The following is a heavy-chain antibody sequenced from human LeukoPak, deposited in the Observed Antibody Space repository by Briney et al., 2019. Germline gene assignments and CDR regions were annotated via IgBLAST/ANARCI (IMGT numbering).Heavy chain of an antibody. J-gene: IGHJ4*02. V-gene: IGHV4-39*01. D-gene: IGHD4-17*01. CDR2: IYYSGNT. Sequence: NASETLSLTCTVSGGPISINNFFWGWIRQPPWKGLEWIGSIYYSGNTYYNPSLKSRLTIAVDTSRNQFSLKMSSVTAADTAVYYCATVGDNGGYYPFDYWGQGTLVTVSS. CDR3: ATVGDNGGYYPFDY. CDR1: GGPISINNFF.